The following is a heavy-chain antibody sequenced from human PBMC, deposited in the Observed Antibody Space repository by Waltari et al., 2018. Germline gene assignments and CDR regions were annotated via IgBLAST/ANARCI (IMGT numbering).Heavy chain of an antibody. CDR1: GFTFSSYG. V-gene: IGHV3-30*18. J-gene: IGHJ4*02. CDR2: RSYDGRNK. CDR3: AKDATTYYDFWSGYTLDY. D-gene: IGHD3-3*01. Sequence: QVQLVESGGGVVQPGRSLRLSCAASGFTFSSYGMHWVRQAPGKGLEWGAVRSYDGRNKYYADSVKGRFTIARDNSKNTLYLQMNSLRAEDTAVYYCAKDATTYYDFWSGYTLDYWGQGTLVTVSS.